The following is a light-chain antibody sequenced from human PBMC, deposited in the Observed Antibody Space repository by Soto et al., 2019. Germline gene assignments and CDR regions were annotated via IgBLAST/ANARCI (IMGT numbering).Light chain of an antibody. Sequence: QAVLTQPPSASGTPGQRVISSCSGSSSDIGSNVVNWYQQLPGTAPRLLSYSDDKRPSGVTDRLSGSRSGTTASMAISGLPSEDEAHHYCSASDGSMTGAVFGTATTVTVL. CDR1: SSDIGSNV. V-gene: IGLV1-44*01. J-gene: IGLJ1*01. CDR3: SASDGSMTGAV. CDR2: SDD.